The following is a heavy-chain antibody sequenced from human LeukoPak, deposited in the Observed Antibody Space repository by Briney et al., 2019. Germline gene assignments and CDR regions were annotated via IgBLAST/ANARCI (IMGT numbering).Heavy chain of an antibody. CDR2: INPSGGST. CDR1: GYTFTGYY. J-gene: IGHJ5*02. Sequence: ASVKVSCKASGYTFTGYYMHWVRQGPGQGLEWMGIINPSGGSTSYAQKFQGRVTMTRDTSTSTVYMELSSLRSEDTAVYYCARDSPKLERPFDPWSQGTLVTVSS. CDR3: ARDSPKLERPFDP. D-gene: IGHD1-1*01. V-gene: IGHV1-46*03.